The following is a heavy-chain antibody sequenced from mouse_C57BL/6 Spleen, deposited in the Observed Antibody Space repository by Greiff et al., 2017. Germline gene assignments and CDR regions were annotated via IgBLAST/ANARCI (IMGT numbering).Heavy chain of an antibody. D-gene: IGHD3-1*01. Sequence: VQLQQSGPELVKPGASVKISCKASGYAFISSWLNWVKQRPGKGLEWIGRIYPGDGDTNYNGKFKGKATLTADKSSSTAYMQLSRLTSEDSAVYVCARWANSYFDYWGQGTTLTVSS. J-gene: IGHJ2*01. CDR1: GYAFISSW. CDR2: IYPGDGDT. V-gene: IGHV1-82*01. CDR3: ARWANSYFDY.